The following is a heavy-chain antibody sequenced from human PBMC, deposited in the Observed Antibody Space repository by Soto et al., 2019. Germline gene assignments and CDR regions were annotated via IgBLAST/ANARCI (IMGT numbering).Heavy chain of an antibody. V-gene: IGHV4-59*01. J-gene: IGHJ4*02. CDR1: GDSISSYY. CDR3: AKFVTFGGGYSYVFDY. Sequence: PSETLSLTCSVSGDSISSYYWSWIRQPPGKGLEWIGYIYYSGSTKYNPSLKSRVTISVDTSKNQFSLKLSSVTAADTAVYYCAKFVTFGGGYSYVFDYWGQGTLVTVSS. CDR2: IYYSGST. D-gene: IGHD5-18*01.